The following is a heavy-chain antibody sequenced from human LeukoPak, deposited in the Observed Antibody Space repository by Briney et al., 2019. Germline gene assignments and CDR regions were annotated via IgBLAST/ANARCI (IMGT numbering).Heavy chain of an antibody. CDR2: INADGSST. J-gene: IGHJ3*02. D-gene: IGHD6-19*01. V-gene: IGHV3-74*01. CDR1: GFTFSSYW. CDR3: ARDLGGWYRGGAFDI. Sequence: GGSLRLSCAASGFTFSSYWVHWVRQAPGKGLVWVSRINADGSSTSYADSVQGRFTISRDNAKNSLYLQMNSLRAEDTAVYYCARDLGGWYRGGAFDIWGQGTMVTVSS.